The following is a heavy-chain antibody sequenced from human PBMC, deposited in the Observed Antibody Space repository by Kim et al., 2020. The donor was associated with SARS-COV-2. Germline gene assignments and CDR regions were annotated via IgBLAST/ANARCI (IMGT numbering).Heavy chain of an antibody. Sequence: DSVKGRFTISRDKSKNTLYLQMNSLRAEDTAVYYCAKSGYSSGWYSNFDYWGQGTLVTVSS. V-gene: IGHV3-23*01. J-gene: IGHJ4*02. D-gene: IGHD6-19*01. CDR3: AKSGYSSGWYSNFDY.